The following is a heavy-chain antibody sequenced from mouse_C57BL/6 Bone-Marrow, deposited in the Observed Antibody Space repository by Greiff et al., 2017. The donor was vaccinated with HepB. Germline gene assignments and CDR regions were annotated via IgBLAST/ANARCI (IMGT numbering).Heavy chain of an antibody. D-gene: IGHD3-3*01. CDR1: GYTFTSYW. V-gene: IGHV1-59*01. CDR3: ARKGRDSDAVDY. J-gene: IGHJ4*01. Sequence: VQLQQPGAELVRPGTSVKLSCKASGYTFTSYWMHWVKQRPGQGLEWIGVIDPSDSYTNYNQKFKGKATLTVDTSSSTAYMQLSSLTSEDSAVYYCARKGRDSDAVDYWGQGTSVTVSS. CDR2: IDPSDSYT.